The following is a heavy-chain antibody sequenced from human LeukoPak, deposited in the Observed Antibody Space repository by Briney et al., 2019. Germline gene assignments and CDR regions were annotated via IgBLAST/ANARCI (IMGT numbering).Heavy chain of an antibody. D-gene: IGHD3-3*01. V-gene: IGHV3-7*01. Sequence: PGGSLRLSCTASGFTFSSYWMSWVRQAPGKGLEWVANIKQDGSEKYYVDSVKGRFTISRDNAKNSLYLQMNSLRAEDTAVYYCARVGYDFWSGYSAFDYWGQGTLVTVSS. CDR1: GFTFSSYW. CDR3: ARVGYDFWSGYSAFDY. CDR2: IKQDGSEK. J-gene: IGHJ4*02.